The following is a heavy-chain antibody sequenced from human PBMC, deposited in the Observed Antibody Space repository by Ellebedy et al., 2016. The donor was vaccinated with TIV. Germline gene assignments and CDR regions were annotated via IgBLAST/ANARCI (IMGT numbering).Heavy chain of an antibody. J-gene: IGHJ4*02. CDR2: INHSGST. CDR1: GGSFSGYY. D-gene: IGHD1-26*01. CDR3: ARVGWDADY. Sequence: GSLRLXCAVYGGSFSGYYWSWIRQPPGKGLEWIGEINHSGSTNYNPSLKSRVTISVDTSKNQFSLKLSSVTAADTAVYYCARVGWDADYWGQGTLVTVSS. V-gene: IGHV4-34*01.